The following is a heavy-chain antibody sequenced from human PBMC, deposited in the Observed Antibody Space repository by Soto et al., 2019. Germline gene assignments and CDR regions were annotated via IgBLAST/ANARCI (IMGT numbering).Heavy chain of an antibody. J-gene: IGHJ6*02. CDR3: AVYSICWYPAPRDFYFYGMDV. V-gene: IGHV5-51*01. D-gene: IGHD6-13*01. CDR2: IYPGDSDT. CDR1: GYSFTSYW. Sequence: GESLKISCKGSGYSFTSYWIGWVLQMPWNGLEWMGIIYPGDSDTRYSPSFQGQVTISADKSISTAYLQWSSLKASDTAMHDCAVYSICWYPAPRDFYFYGMDVWGQG.